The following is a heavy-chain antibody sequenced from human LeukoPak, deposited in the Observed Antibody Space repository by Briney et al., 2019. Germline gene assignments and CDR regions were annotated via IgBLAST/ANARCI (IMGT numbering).Heavy chain of an antibody. CDR2: ISWNSGSI. D-gene: IGHD3-16*01. V-gene: IGHV3-9*03. J-gene: IGHJ3*02. Sequence: GGSLRLSCAASGFMFGSYPMQWVRQAPGKGLDWVSGISWNSGSIGYADSVKGRFTISRDNAKNSLYLQMNSLRAEDMALYYCAKVLYEGGAFDIWGQGTMVTVSS. CDR1: GFMFGSYP. CDR3: AKVLYEGGAFDI.